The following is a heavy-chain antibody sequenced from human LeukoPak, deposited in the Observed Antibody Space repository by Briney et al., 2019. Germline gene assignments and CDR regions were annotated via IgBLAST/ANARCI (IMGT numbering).Heavy chain of an antibody. CDR2: INPNSGGT. D-gene: IGHD3-10*01. J-gene: IGHJ6*03. CDR3: ARGGTYYGSGRKYMDV. Sequence: ASVKVSCKASGYTFTSYDINWVRQATGQGLEWMGWINPNSGGTNYAQKFQGRVTMTRDTSISTAYMELSRLRSDDTAVYYCARGGTYYGSGRKYMDVWGKGTTVTISS. CDR1: GYTFTSYD. V-gene: IGHV1-2*02.